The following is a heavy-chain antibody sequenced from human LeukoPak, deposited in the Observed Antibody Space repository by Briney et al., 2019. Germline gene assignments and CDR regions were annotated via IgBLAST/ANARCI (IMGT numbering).Heavy chain of an antibody. D-gene: IGHD6-13*01. Sequence: PSETLSLTCTVSGYSISSGYHWGWIRQPAGKELEWIGRIYTSGSTNYNPSLKSRVTISVDTSKNQFSLKLSSVTAADTAVYYCARDTSTTWYFYAFDIWGQGTMVTVS. V-gene: IGHV4-61*02. CDR2: IYTSGST. J-gene: IGHJ3*02. CDR1: GYSISSGYH. CDR3: ARDTSTTWYFYAFDI.